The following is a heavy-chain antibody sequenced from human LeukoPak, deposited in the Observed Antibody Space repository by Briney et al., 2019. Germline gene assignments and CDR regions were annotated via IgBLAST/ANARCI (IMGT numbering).Heavy chain of an antibody. Sequence: ASVKVSCKASGYTFTSYGISWVRQAPGQGLEWMGWISAYNGNTNYAQKLQGRVTMTTDTSTSTAYMELRSLRSEDMAVYYCARAAAYCGGDCYPTQYYFDYWGQGTLVTVSS. CDR1: GYTFTSYG. CDR2: ISAYNGNT. V-gene: IGHV1-18*03. J-gene: IGHJ4*02. D-gene: IGHD2-21*02. CDR3: ARAAAYCGGDCYPTQYYFDY.